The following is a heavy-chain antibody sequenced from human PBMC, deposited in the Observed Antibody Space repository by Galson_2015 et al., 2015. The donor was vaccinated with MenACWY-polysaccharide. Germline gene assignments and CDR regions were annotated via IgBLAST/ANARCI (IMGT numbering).Heavy chain of an antibody. CDR2: IKHDGSET. CDR1: GFVFNNYW. J-gene: IGHJ4*02. CDR3: VRDWWCGRAACYYFDF. Sequence: SLRLSCAASGFVFNNYWMSWIRQSPGKGLERVANIKHDGSETYYLDSVKGRFVVSRDNARNSLHLQMSSLRAEDTAVYYCVRDWWCGRAACYYFDFWGQGTLVTVSS. D-gene: IGHD2-8*02. V-gene: IGHV3-7*01.